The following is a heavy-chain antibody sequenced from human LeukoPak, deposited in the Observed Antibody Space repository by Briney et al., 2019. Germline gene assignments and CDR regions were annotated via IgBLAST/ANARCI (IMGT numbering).Heavy chain of an antibody. J-gene: IGHJ4*02. CDR1: GYTLTNYA. CDR3: AHLVLSGPREGFDY. V-gene: IGHV1-3*01. Sequence: GASVKVSCKASGYTLTNYAIHWVRQAPGQRLEWMGWSHAGSGDRKYSQKLQGRITITEDTSASTAYMELSSLTSEDTAVYYCAHLVLSGPREGFDYWGQGTLVTVSS. D-gene: IGHD3-3*01. CDR2: SHAGSGDR.